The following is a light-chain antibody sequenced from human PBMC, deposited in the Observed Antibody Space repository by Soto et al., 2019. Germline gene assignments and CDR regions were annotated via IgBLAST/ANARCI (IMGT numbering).Light chain of an antibody. V-gene: IGLV1-40*01. J-gene: IGLJ2*01. CDR2: GNS. Sequence: QSVLTQPPSVSGAPGQRVTISCTGSSSNIGAGYDVHWYQQLPGTAPKLLIYGNSNRPSGVPDRFSGSKSGTSASLAITGLQAEDGADYYCQSYDSSPPVVFGGGTKLTVL. CDR1: SSNIGAGYD. CDR3: QSYDSSPPVV.